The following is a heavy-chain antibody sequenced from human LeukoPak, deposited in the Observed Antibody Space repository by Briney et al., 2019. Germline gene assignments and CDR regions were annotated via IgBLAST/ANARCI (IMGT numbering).Heavy chain of an antibody. CDR3: ARLLWFGYYFDY. CDR2: INSDGGST. J-gene: IGHJ4*02. CDR1: GFTFSSYW. Sequence: GGSLRLSCAASGFTFSSYWMHWVRQAPGQGLVWVSRINSDGGSTSYADSVKGRFTISRDNAKNTLYLQMNNLRAEDTAVYYCARLLWFGYYFDYWGQGTLVTVSS. D-gene: IGHD3-10*01. V-gene: IGHV3-74*01.